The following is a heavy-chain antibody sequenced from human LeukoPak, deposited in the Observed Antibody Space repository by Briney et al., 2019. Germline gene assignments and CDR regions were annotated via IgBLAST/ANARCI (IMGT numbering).Heavy chain of an antibody. Sequence: PGGSLRLSCAASGFTLNDYYMSWIRQAPGKGLEWVSDIGSSDNIKSYADSLKGRFTISRDIATNSLFLQMNSLRAEDTAVYYCARETVAGTFDSWGQGALVTASS. D-gene: IGHD6-19*01. CDR2: IGSSDNIK. CDR1: GFTLNDYY. CDR3: ARETVAGTFDS. V-gene: IGHV3-11*01. J-gene: IGHJ4*02.